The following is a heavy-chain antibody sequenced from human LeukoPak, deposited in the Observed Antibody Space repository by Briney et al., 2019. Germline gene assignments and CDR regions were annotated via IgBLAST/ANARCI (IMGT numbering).Heavy chain of an antibody. Sequence: GGSLRLSCAASGFTFSDYYMSWLRQAPGKGLEWVSYISSSGSTINYADSVKGRFTISRDSAKKSLFLQMNSLRAEDTAVYYCARVGSSGYPIDYWGQGTLVTVSS. D-gene: IGHD3-22*01. CDR3: ARVGSSGYPIDY. CDR1: GFTFSDYY. CDR2: ISSSGSTI. J-gene: IGHJ4*02. V-gene: IGHV3-11*01.